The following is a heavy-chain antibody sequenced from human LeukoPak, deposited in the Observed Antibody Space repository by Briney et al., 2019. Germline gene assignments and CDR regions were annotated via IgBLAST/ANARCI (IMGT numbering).Heavy chain of an antibody. CDR2: INHSGST. CDR3: ARYYYDSSGYYDDY. CDR1: GGSFSGYY. D-gene: IGHD3-22*01. V-gene: IGHV4-34*01. J-gene: IGHJ4*02. Sequence: SETLSLTCAVYGGSFSGYYWSWIRQPPGKGLEWIGEINHSGSTNYNPSLKSRVSISVDTSKNQFSLKLSSVTAADTAVYYCARYYYDSSGYYDDYWGQGTLVTVSS.